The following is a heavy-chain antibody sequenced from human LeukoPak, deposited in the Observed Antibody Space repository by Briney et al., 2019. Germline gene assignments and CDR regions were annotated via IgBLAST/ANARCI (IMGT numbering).Heavy chain of an antibody. CDR2: IWYDGSNK. D-gene: IGHD4-17*01. CDR1: GFTFSSYG. CDR3: ATYDYGDLYDAFDI. J-gene: IGHJ3*02. V-gene: IGHV3-33*01. Sequence: GGSLRLSCAASGFTFSSYGMHWVRQAPGKGLEWVAVIWYDGSNKYYADSVKGRFTISRDNSKNTLYLQMNSLRAEDTAVYYCATYDYGDLYDAFDIWGQGTMVTVSS.